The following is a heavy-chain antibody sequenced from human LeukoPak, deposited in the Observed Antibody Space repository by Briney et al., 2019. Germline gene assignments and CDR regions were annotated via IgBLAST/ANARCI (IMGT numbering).Heavy chain of an antibody. CDR1: GFTFSSYS. CDR3: ARRATVTTSGIDY. CDR2: ISSSSSYI. D-gene: IGHD4-17*01. V-gene: IGHV3-21*01. Sequence: GGSLRLSCAASGFTFSSYSMNWVRQAPGKGLEWVSSISSSSSYIYYADSVKGRFTISRDNAKNSLYLQMNSLRAEDTAVYHCARRATVTTSGIDYWGQGTLVTVSS. J-gene: IGHJ4*02.